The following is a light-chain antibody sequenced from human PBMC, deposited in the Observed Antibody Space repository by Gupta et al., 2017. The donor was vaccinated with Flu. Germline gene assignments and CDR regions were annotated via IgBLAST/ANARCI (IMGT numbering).Light chain of an antibody. CDR2: RAS. CDR1: QSVSSW. Sequence: PSTLSASVGDRVTITCRASQSVSSWLAWFQQKPGKAPRLLIYRASSLESGVPSRFSGSGSETEFTLTISSLQPDDFATYYCQQENSSSWTFGQGTKVEIK. J-gene: IGKJ1*01. V-gene: IGKV1-5*03. CDR3: QQENSSSWT.